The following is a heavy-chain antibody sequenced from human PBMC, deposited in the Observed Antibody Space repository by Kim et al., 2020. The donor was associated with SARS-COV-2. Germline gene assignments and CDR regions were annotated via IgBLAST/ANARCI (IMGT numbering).Heavy chain of an antibody. V-gene: IGHV3-23*01. Sequence: GGSLRLSCAASGFTFSSYAMSWVRQAPGKGLEWVSAISGSGGSTYYADSVKGRFTISRDNSKNTLYLQMNSLRAEDTAVYYCAKTPLLLSSGWKYGMDVWGQGTTVTVSS. J-gene: IGHJ6*02. D-gene: IGHD6-19*01. CDR2: ISGSGGST. CDR1: GFTFSSYA. CDR3: AKTPLLLSSGWKYGMDV.